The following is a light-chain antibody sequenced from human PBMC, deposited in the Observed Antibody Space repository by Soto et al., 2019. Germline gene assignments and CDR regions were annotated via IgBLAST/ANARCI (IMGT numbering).Light chain of an antibody. CDR1: QSISSSY. V-gene: IGKV3-20*01. Sequence: EIVLTQSPGTLSLSPGDRATLSCRASQSISSSYLAWYQQRPGQAPRLLIYESSNRATGIPGRFSGSGSGIAFNLTISRLEPEDFAVYYCQQYDSSHTYTFGQGTKLEIK. CDR2: ESS. J-gene: IGKJ2*01. CDR3: QQYDSSHTYT.